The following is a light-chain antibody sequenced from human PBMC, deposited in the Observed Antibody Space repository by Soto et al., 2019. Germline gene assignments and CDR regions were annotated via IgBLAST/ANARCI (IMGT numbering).Light chain of an antibody. V-gene: IGKV1-9*01. CDR3: QQYASYPWT. CDR2: AAS. J-gene: IGKJ1*01. CDR1: QGISSY. Sequence: DIQLTQSPSFLSASVGDRVTITCRASQGISSYLAWYQQKPGKAPKLLIYAASTLQSGVPSRFSGSGSGTEFTLTISSLQPGDSATFYCQQYASYPWTFGRGTKV.